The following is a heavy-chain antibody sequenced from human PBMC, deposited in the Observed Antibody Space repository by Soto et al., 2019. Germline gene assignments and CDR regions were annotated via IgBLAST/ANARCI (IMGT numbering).Heavy chain of an antibody. D-gene: IGHD2-15*01. CDR2: IYWDDDK. J-gene: IGHJ6*02. CDR1: GFSLSTSGVV. Sequence: QITLKESGPTLVKPTQTLTLTCTFSGFSLSTSGVVVAWIRQPPGKALEWLALIYWDDDKRYRPSLESRLTITTDTSTTQVMFTMANMDPVATATYSCAYLHCSGGSCFWFHDRGLDVWSQGTTVTVSS. V-gene: IGHV2-5*02. CDR3: AYLHCSGGSCFWFHDRGLDV.